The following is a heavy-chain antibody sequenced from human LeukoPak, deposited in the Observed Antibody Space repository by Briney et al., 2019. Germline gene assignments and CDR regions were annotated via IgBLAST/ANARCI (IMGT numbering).Heavy chain of an antibody. D-gene: IGHD6-13*01. J-gene: IGHJ4*02. CDR3: AKQSAGSAAWYSLHYDF. CDR1: GFTLSSYA. Sequence: GGSLRLSCAASGFTLSSYAMTWVRQAPGRGLEWVSSVDGGGGGTYYADSVKGRFTISRDDSKDTLYLQMNGLRAEDTAVYFCAKQSAGSAAWYSLHYDFWGQGTLVTVSS. CDR2: VDGGGGGT. V-gene: IGHV3-23*01.